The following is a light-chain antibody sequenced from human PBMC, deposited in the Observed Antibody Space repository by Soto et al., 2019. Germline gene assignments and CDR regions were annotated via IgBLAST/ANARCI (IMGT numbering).Light chain of an antibody. J-gene: IGKJ4*01. CDR3: QQYGSSPPLT. Sequence: EIVLTPAPVTLSLSPGEIATLSFMSSQSVSSSYLAWYQQKPGQAPRLLIYGASSRATGIPDRFSGSGSGTDFTLTISRLEPEDFAVYYCQQYGSSPPLTFGGGTKVDTK. V-gene: IGKV3-20*01. CDR2: GAS. CDR1: QSVSSSY.